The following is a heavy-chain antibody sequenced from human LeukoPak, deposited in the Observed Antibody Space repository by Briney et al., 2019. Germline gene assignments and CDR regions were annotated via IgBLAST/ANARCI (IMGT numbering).Heavy chain of an antibody. CDR3: ARGGDYDILTGYLPFDY. CDR2: ISSSSSYI. J-gene: IGHJ4*02. D-gene: IGHD3-9*01. Sequence: GGSLRLSCAASGFTFSSYSMNWVRQAPGKGLEWVSSISSSSSYIYYADSVKGRFTTSRDNAKNSLYLQMNSLRAEDTAVYYCARGGDYDILTGYLPFDYWGQGTRVTVSS. V-gene: IGHV3-21*01. CDR1: GFTFSSYS.